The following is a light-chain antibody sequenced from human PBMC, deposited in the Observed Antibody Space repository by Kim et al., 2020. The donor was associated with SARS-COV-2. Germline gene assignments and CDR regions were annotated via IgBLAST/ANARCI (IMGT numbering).Light chain of an antibody. J-gene: IGKJ1*01. CDR3: QQSNTYSPT. V-gene: IGKV1-5*03. CDR2: KAS. Sequence: DIQMTQSPSTLSASVGDRVTITCRASQSISSWLAWYQQKPGKAPKLLIYKASSLESGVPSRFSGSGSGTEFTLTISSLQPDDFATYYCQQSNTYSPTFGQGTKVDIK. CDR1: QSISSW.